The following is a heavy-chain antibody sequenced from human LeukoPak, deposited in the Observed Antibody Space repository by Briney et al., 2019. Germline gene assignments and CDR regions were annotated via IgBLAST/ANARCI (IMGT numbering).Heavy chain of an antibody. V-gene: IGHV4-59*01. CDR2: IYYSGST. CDR1: GGSMSSYY. D-gene: IGHD5-24*01. Sequence: SETLSLTCTVSGGSMSSYYWSWLRQPPGKGLEWIGYIYYSGSTNYNPSLKSRVTISVDTSKNQFSLKLSSVTAADTAVYYCARDLGWLQPGVACDIWGQGTMVTVSS. J-gene: IGHJ3*02. CDR3: ARDLGWLQPGVACDI.